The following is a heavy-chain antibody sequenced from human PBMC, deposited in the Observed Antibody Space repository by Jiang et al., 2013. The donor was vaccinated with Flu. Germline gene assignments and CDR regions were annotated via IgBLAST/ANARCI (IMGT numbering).Heavy chain of an antibody. J-gene: IGHJ5*02. CDR2: INHSGST. CDR3: ARKRWLRLDNWFDP. Sequence: LLKPSETLSLTCAVYGGSFSGYYWSWIRQPPGKGLEWIGEINHSGSTNYNPSLKSRVTISVDTSKNQFSLKLSSVTAADTAVYYCARKRWLRLDNWFDPWGQGTLVTVSS. CDR1: GGSFSGYY. V-gene: IGHV4-34*01. D-gene: IGHD5-12*01.